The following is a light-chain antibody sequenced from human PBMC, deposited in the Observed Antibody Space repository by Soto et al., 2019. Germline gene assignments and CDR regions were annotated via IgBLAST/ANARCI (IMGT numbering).Light chain of an antibody. V-gene: IGKV3-11*01. CDR1: QSVRSY. CDR2: DAS. CDR3: QQRSNWPLT. J-gene: IGKJ4*01. Sequence: EIVLTQSPATLSLSPGARATLSCRASQSVRSYLAWYQQKIGQAPRLLIYDASNRATGIPARFSGSGSGTDFTLTISSLEPEDFAVYYCQQRSNWPLTFGGGTKVEIK.